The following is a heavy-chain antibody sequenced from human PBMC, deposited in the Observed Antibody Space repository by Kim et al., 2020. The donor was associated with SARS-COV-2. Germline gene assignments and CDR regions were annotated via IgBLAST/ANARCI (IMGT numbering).Heavy chain of an antibody. Sequence: SGPTLVNPTQTLTLTCTFSGFSLSTSGVGVGWIRQPPGKALEWLALIYWDDDKRYSPSLKSRLTITKDTSKNQVVLTMTNMDPVDTATYYCAHRGGFGELSWNWFDPWGQGTLVTVSS. CDR2: IYWDDDK. CDR1: GFSLSTSGVG. V-gene: IGHV2-5*02. D-gene: IGHD3-10*01. J-gene: IGHJ5*02. CDR3: AHRGGFGELSWNWFDP.